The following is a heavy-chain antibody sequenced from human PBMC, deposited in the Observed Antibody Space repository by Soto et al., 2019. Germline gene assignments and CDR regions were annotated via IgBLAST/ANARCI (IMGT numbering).Heavy chain of an antibody. CDR1: GGSFSGGGYW. CDR3: ARYERYYQRFFDS. D-gene: IGHD3-9*01. V-gene: IGHV4-31*03. Sequence: PSETLSLTCTVSGGSFSGGGYWWSWIRQHPGKGLEWVGYIYYSGTTYYNPSLKSRLTISVDTSKNQFSLQLSSVTAADTAVYYCARYERYYQRFFDSWGQGTLVTVSS. J-gene: IGHJ5*01. CDR2: IYYSGTT.